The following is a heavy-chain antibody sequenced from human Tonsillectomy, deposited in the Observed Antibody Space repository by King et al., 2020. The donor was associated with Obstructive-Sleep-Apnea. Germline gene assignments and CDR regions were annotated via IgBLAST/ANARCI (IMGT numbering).Heavy chain of an antibody. D-gene: IGHD3-22*01. CDR1: GGPISSSSYN. CDR2: VYYNGNT. V-gene: IGHV4-39*07. CDR3: ATFYDSSGPDLGYYGMDV. J-gene: IGHJ6*02. Sequence: LQLQESGPGLVKPSETLSLTCTVSGGPISSSSYNWGWIRQPPGKGLEWIGSVYYNGNTYYSPSLKSRVTISVDTSKNQFSLKLSSVTAADTAVYFCATFYDSSGPDLGYYGMDVWGQGTTVTVSS.